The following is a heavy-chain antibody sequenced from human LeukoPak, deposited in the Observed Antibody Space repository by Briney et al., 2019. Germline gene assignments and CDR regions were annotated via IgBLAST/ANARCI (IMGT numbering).Heavy chain of an antibody. CDR1: GGSISTYY. CDR3: ARDRRYYDTSGTVYYDAMDV. V-gene: IGHV4-59*01. D-gene: IGHD3-22*01. J-gene: IGHJ6*02. CDR2: IYHSGST. Sequence: SETLSLTCTVSGGSISTYYWNWIRQPPGKGLEWIGYIYHSGSTNYNPSLKSRVTISVDTSKNHFSLKLSSVTAADTAVYYCARDRRYYDTSGTVYYDAMDVWGQGTTVTVSS.